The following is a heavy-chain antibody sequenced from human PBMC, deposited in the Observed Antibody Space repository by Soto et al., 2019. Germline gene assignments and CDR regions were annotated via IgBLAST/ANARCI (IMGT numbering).Heavy chain of an antibody. CDR1: GYTFTSYG. Sequence: ASVKVSCKASGYTFTSYGISWVRQAPGQGLEWMGWISAYNGNTNYAQKLQGRVTMTTDTTTSTAYMELRSLRSDDTAVYYCAREGVAVAGDDNWFDPWGQGTLVTSPQ. D-gene: IGHD6-19*01. J-gene: IGHJ5*02. CDR2: ISAYNGNT. CDR3: AREGVAVAGDDNWFDP. V-gene: IGHV1-18*01.